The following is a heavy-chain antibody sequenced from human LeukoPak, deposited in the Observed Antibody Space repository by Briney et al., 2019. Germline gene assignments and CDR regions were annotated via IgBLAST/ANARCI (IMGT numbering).Heavy chain of an antibody. CDR2: ISAYNGNT. D-gene: IGHD2-2*01. Sequence: ASVKVSCKASGYTFTSYGITWVRQAPGQGLEWMGWISAYNGNTNYAQKLQGRVTMTTDTSTSTAYLDPRSLRSDDTAVYYCARAEQYQLLLHWGQGTLVTASS. J-gene: IGHJ4*02. CDR1: GYTFTSYG. V-gene: IGHV1-18*01. CDR3: ARAEQYQLLLH.